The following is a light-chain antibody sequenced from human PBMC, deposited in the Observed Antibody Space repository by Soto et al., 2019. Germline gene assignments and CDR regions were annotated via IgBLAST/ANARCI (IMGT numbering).Light chain of an antibody. CDR1: RRDVGGYNY. V-gene: IGLV2-8*01. Sequence: QSVLTQPPSASGSPGQSVRISCTGTRRDVGGYNYVAWYQQHPGKAPKLIIYEVTKRPSGVPDRFSGSKSGNTASLTVSGLQAEDEADYYCSSYVGNDVFVFGTGTKVTFL. J-gene: IGLJ1*01. CDR3: SSYVGNDVFV. CDR2: EVT.